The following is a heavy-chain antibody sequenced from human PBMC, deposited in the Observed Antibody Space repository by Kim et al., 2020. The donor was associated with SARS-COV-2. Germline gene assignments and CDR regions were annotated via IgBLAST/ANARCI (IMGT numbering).Heavy chain of an antibody. CDR2: P. D-gene: IGHD3-22*01. J-gene: IGHJ3*01. V-gene: IGHV1-3*01. Sequence: PRYSQNVQGRVTITKDTSANSAYMELKSLRSEDTAIYYCAREGHEGGYLTWGQGTMVTVSS. CDR3: AREGHEGGYLT.